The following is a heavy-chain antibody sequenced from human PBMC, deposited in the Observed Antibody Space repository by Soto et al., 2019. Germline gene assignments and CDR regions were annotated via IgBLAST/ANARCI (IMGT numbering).Heavy chain of an antibody. CDR1: GGSFSEYY. CDR2: IQHHGGT. D-gene: IGHD2-21*01. V-gene: IGHV4-34*02. CDR3: AGSRHIVGEPDDYFYYFGIGV. J-gene: IGHJ6*02. Sequence: QVQLQQRGAGLLKPSETLSLTCAVQGGSFSEYYWSWIRQSPGKGLEWIGEIQHHGGTNYNPSLESRVSISVDTTRKQLSLQLSKVSAADTTVHYCAGSRHIVGEPDDYFYYFGIGVWRQGTTVVVSS.